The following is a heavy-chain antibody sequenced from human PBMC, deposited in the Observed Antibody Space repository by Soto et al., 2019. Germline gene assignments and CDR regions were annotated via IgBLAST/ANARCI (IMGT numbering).Heavy chain of an antibody. V-gene: IGHV1-58*01. CDR2: IVVGSGNT. CDR3: AAVPDPSGYGGGVDY. D-gene: IGHD5-12*01. CDR1: GFTFTSSA. Sequence: ASVKVSCKASGFTFTSSAVQWVRQARGQRLEWIGWIVVGSGNTNYAQKFQERVTITRDMSTSTAYMELSSLRSEDTAVYYCAAVPDPSGYGGGVDYWGQGTLVTVSS. J-gene: IGHJ4*02.